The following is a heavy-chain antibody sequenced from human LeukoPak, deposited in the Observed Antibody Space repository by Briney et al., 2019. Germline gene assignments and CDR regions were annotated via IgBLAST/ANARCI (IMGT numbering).Heavy chain of an antibody. CDR3: ARDTVVVVAAYYYYYMDV. Sequence: GGSLRLSCAASGFTVSSNYMSWVRQAPGKGLEWGSVIYSGGSTYYADSVKGRFTISRDNSKNTLYLQMSSLRAEDTAVYYCARDTVVVVAAYYYYYMDVWGKGTTVTVSS. V-gene: IGHV3-53*01. CDR1: GFTVSSNY. D-gene: IGHD2-15*01. J-gene: IGHJ6*03. CDR2: IYSGGST.